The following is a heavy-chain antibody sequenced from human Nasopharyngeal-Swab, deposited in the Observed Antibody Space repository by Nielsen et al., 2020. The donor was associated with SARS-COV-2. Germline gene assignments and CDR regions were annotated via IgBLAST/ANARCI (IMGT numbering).Heavy chain of an antibody. CDR3: ARVLSRTSPYGMDV. Sequence: GESLKISCAPSGFTFNDYDIYWVRQTAGAGLEWVSSVGTAGDTHCQDSVQGRFTISRENAKNSVFLQMDSLRVGDTGIYFCARVLSRTSPYGMDVWGRGTQVTVSS. V-gene: IGHV3-13*01. CDR1: GFTFNDYD. J-gene: IGHJ6*01. CDR2: VGTAGDT. D-gene: IGHD2-2*01.